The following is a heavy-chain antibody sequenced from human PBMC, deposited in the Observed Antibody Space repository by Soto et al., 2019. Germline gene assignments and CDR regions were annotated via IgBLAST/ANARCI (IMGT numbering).Heavy chain of an antibody. CDR2: IPDSSDNV. CDR3: ARDFGHGYYFDY. J-gene: IGHJ4*02. CDR1: GFSFSNYN. D-gene: IGHD3-3*01. V-gene: IGHV3-48*02. Sequence: GGSLRLSCVASGFSFSNYNMNWVRQAPGKWREWISYIPDSSDNVHYADSVRGRFTISRDNAESSLYMQMNSLRDEDTAVYFCARDFGHGYYFDYWGRGTLVTVSS.